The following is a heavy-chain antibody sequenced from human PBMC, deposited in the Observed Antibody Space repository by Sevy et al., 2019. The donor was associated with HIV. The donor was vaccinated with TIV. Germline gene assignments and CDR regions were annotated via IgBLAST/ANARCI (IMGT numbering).Heavy chain of an antibody. J-gene: IGHJ4*02. CDR3: AKDSLAITGLTGWLDS. D-gene: IGHD1-20*01. V-gene: IGHV3-23*01. Sequence: HGGSLRLSCTGSGFTFSSYAITWVRQAPGKGLEWVSTVTAPGSTTYYADSAKGRFTVSRDNSKNTVYLQVSSLRVEDTAVYYCAKDSLAITGLTGWLDSWGQGTLVTVSS. CDR2: VTAPGSTT. CDR1: GFTFSSYA.